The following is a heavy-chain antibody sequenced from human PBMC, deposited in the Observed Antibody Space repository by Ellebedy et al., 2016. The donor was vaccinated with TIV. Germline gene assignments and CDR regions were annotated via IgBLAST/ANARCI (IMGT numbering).Heavy chain of an antibody. CDR3: AREGGYDILTGYYDY. Sequence: AASVKVSCKASGGTFSSYAISWVRQAPGQGLEWMGGIIPIFGTANYAQKFQGRVTITADESTSTAYMELSSLRSEDTTVYYCAREGGYDILTGYYDYWGQGTLVTVSS. D-gene: IGHD3-9*01. J-gene: IGHJ4*02. CDR2: IIPIFGTA. V-gene: IGHV1-69*13. CDR1: GGTFSSYA.